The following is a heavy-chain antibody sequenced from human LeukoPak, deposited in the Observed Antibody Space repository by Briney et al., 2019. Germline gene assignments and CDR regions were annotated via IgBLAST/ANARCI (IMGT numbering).Heavy chain of an antibody. D-gene: IGHD3-22*01. CDR3: ASDLHLIGNVDAFDT. Sequence: HPGGSLRLSCAASGFTFDRYWMLWVRQTPGKRLVWVSRINQDGRYITYADSVQGRFTISRDSSKNTMYLQMNSLRVEDTAVYYCASDLHLIGNVDAFDTWGQGTLVTVSS. CDR1: GFTFDRYW. J-gene: IGHJ3*02. CDR2: INQDGRYI. V-gene: IGHV3-74*01.